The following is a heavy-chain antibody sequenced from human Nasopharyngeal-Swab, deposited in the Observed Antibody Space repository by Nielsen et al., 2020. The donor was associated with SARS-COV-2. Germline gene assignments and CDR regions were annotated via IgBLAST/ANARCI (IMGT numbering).Heavy chain of an antibody. CDR2: IYPGDSDI. V-gene: IGHV5-51*01. CDR3: ARAIWYGSGSYYFDY. Sequence: VRQMPGKGLEWMGFIYPGDSDIRYSPSFQGQVTISADKSIRTAYLQWSSLKTSETVMFYCARAIWYGSGSYYFDYWGQGTLVTVSS. D-gene: IGHD3-10*01. J-gene: IGHJ4*02.